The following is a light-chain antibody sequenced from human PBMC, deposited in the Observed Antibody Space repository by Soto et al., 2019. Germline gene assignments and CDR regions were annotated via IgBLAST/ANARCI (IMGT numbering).Light chain of an antibody. CDR1: SIDIGTYNY. Sequence: QSALTQPASVSGSPGQSITISCTGTSIDIGTYNYVSWYQQHPGKAPKLIIYEVSNRPSGVSNRFSGSKSGNTASLTISGLQAEDEADYYCSSYTSSTNYAFGTGTKVTVL. CDR2: EVS. J-gene: IGLJ1*01. CDR3: SSYTSSTNYA. V-gene: IGLV2-14*01.